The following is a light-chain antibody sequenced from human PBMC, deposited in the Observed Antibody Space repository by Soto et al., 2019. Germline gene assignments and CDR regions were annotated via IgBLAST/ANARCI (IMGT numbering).Light chain of an antibody. CDR2: KAS. CDR3: QQYNSYPWT. V-gene: IGKV1-5*03. CDR1: QSLNSW. J-gene: IGKJ1*01. Sequence: DIQMTQSPSTLSASVGDRVSITCRASQSLNSWLAWYQQKPGKVPKLLIYKASTLESGVPSNFSGSGSGTEFTLTISSLQPEDFATYYCQQYNSYPWTFGQGTKVDIK.